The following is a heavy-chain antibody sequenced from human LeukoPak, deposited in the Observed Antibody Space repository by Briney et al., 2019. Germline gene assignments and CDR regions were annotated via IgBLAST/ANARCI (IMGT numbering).Heavy chain of an antibody. CDR2: IYHSGNN. CDR3: ARGYSSSWFYFDS. CDR1: GFSISSTFY. D-gene: IGHD6-13*01. V-gene: IGHV4-38-2*02. J-gene: IGHJ4*02. Sequence: SETLSLTCTVSGFSISSTFYWVWIRQPPGKGLEWIGSIYHSGNNYYNPSLKNRVTMSVDTSKNQFSLHLTSVTAADTAVYYCARGYSSSWFYFDSWGQRTLVTVSS.